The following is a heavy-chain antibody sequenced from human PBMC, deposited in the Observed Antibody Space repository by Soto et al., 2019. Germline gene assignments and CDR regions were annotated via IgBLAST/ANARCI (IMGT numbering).Heavy chain of an antibody. V-gene: IGHV3-74*01. D-gene: IGHD4-17*01. Sequence: EVQLVESGGDLVQPGGSLRLSCAASGFTFSTYWMHWVRQVPGKGPEWVSRMSSDGSSTAYADSVRGRFIISRDNAKNTLYLQMNSRGVDDTAVYYCARGTVRDHDFGDHWGLGTLVAVSS. CDR3: ARGTVRDHDFGDH. J-gene: IGHJ4*02. CDR1: GFTFSTYW. CDR2: MSSDGSST.